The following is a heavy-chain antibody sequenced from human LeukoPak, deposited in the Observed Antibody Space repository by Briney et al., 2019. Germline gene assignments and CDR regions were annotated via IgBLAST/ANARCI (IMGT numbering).Heavy chain of an antibody. J-gene: IGHJ6*03. D-gene: IGHD6-19*01. CDR1: VGTFTIYA. CDR2: VIPIFGTA. Sequence: SVKVSCKASVGTFTIYAISWVRHAPGQGLEWVWGVIPIFGTANYAEKSQGRVTITTDESTSTAYMELSRLRSEDTAVYYWARSRAGGAARWAYYYYMDVWGKGTTVTVSS. V-gene: IGHV1-69*05. CDR3: ARSRAGGAARWAYYYYMDV.